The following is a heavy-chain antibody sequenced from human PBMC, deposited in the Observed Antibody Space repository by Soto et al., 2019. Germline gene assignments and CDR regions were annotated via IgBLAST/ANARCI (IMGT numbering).Heavy chain of an antibody. CDR3: ARRDCSGGSCHSGGGGFFDY. CDR1: AFTFSNYW. V-gene: IGHV3-7*01. J-gene: IGHJ4*02. CDR2: IKQDGSEK. Sequence: EVQLVESGGGLVQPGGSLRLSCAASAFTFSNYWMTWVRQAPGKGLEWVANIKQDGSEKYYVDSVKGRFTISRDKAKKSLYLQMNSLRAEDTAVYYCARRDCSGGSCHSGGGGFFDYWGEGTLVTVSS. D-gene: IGHD2-15*01.